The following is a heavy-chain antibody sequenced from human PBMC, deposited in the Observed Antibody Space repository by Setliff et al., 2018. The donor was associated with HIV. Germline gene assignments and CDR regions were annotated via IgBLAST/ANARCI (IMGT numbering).Heavy chain of an antibody. CDR2: ISGGATTT. V-gene: IGHV3-23*01. CDR3: AKDNGVGARYFDY. D-gene: IGHD1-26*01. J-gene: IGHJ4*02. CDR1: GFTFSSYA. Sequence: GGSLRLSCAASGFTFSSYAMSWVRQAPGKGLEWVSTISGGATTTFYADSVKGRFTISRDNSRNTLYLQMTSLRADDTAVYYCAKDNGVGARYFDYWGQGTLVTVSS.